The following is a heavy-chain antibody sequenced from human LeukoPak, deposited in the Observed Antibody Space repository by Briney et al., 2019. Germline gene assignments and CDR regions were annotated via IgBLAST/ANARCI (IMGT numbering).Heavy chain of an antibody. D-gene: IGHD3-9*01. CDR1: GFTFSNYE. J-gene: IGHJ5*02. Sequence: GGSLRLSCAASGFTFSNYEMNWVRQAPGKGLEWVSYISGGGYTIYSADSVKGRFTISRDNAKNSLYLQMNSLRAEDTALYYCARGTVGGILTGQNWLDPWGQGTLVTVSS. CDR2: ISGGGYTI. CDR3: ARGTVGGILTGQNWLDP. V-gene: IGHV3-48*03.